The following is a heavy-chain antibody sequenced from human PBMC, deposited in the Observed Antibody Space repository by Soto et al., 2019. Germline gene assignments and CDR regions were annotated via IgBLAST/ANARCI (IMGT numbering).Heavy chain of an antibody. CDR2: INHSGST. J-gene: IGHJ6*02. CDR3: ARGKAGIAGAGTEVSDYYYGMDV. V-gene: IGHV4-34*01. CDR1: GGSFSGSY. D-gene: IGHD6-19*01. Sequence: QVQLQQWGAGLLKPSETLSLTCAVYGGSFSGSYWSWIRQPPGKGLEWIGEINHSGSTNYNPSLKSRVPISVDTSKNQFSLTLSSVTAADTAVYYCARGKAGIAGAGTEVSDYYYGMDVWGQGTTVTVSS.